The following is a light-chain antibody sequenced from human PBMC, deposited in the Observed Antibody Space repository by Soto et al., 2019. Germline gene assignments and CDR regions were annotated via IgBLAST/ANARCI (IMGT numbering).Light chain of an antibody. V-gene: IGKV1-6*01. Sequence: IQMTQSPSSLSASVGDRVTITCRASQGISSYLAWYQQKPGKVPKLLIYAASTLQSGVPSRFSGSRSGTDFTLPISSLQPEDFATYYCLLDFSYFWAFGQGTKV. CDR1: QGISSY. CDR3: LLDFSYFWA. J-gene: IGKJ1*01. CDR2: AAS.